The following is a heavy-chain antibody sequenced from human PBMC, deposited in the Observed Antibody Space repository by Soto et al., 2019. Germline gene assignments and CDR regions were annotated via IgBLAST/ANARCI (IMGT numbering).Heavy chain of an antibody. CDR3: AKDQVACYFGMDV. CDR2: ISGSGGST. CDR1: GFTFSSYA. D-gene: IGHD5-12*01. V-gene: IGHV3-23*01. J-gene: IGHJ6*02. Sequence: EVQLLESGGGLVQPGGSLRLSCAASGFTFSSYAMSWVRQAPGKGLEWVSAISGSGGSTYYADSVKGRFTISRDNSKNTLYRQMNSWRAEATAVDYCAKDQVACYFGMDVWGQGTTVSVSS.